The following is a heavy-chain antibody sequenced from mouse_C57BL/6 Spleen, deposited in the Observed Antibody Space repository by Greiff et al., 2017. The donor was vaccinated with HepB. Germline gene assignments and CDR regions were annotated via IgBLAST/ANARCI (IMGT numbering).Heavy chain of an antibody. CDR3: ATRAYYSNCLDY. CDR1: GYTFTSYW. Sequence: VQLQQPGAELVKPGASVKLSCKASGYTFTSYWMHWVKQRPGQGLEWIGMIHPNSGSTNYNEKFKSKATLTVDKSSSTAYMQLSSLTSEDSAVYYCATRAYYSNCLDYWGQGTTLTVSS. CDR2: IHPNSGST. V-gene: IGHV1-64*01. D-gene: IGHD2-5*01. J-gene: IGHJ2*01.